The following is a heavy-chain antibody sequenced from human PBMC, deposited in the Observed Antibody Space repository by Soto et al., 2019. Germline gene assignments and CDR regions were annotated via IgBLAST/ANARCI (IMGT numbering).Heavy chain of an antibody. D-gene: IGHD3-22*01. CDR2: IYYSGST. V-gene: IGHV4-59*12. Sequence: SETLSLTCTVSGGSISSYYWSWIRQPPGKGLEWIGYIYYSGSTNYNPSLKSRVTISRDNAKNSLYLQMNSLRAEDTAVYYCARAKYYYDSHTGGWFDPWGQGTLVTVSS. CDR1: GGSISSYY. J-gene: IGHJ5*02. CDR3: ARAKYYYDSHTGGWFDP.